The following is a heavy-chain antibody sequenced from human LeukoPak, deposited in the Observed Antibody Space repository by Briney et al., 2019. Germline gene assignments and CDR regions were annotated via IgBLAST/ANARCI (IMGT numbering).Heavy chain of an antibody. CDR3: ARHNSPSVPAAKYNWFDP. Sequence: SETLSLTCTVSGGSISSYYWSWIRQPAGKGLEWIGRIYTSGSTYYNPSLKSRVTISVDTSKNQFSLKLSSVTAADTAVYYCARHNSPSVPAAKYNWFDPWGQGTLVTVSS. CDR2: IYTSGST. J-gene: IGHJ5*02. D-gene: IGHD2-2*01. CDR1: GGSISSYY. V-gene: IGHV4-4*07.